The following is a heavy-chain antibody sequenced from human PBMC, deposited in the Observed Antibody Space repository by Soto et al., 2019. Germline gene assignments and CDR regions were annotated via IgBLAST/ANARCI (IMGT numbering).Heavy chain of an antibody. J-gene: IGHJ3*02. CDR3: ARDFTGYYDSSGYSFAAFDI. Sequence: SETLSLTCTVSGGSISSGGYYWSWIRQHPGKGLEWIGYIYYSGSTYYNPSLRSRVTISVDTSKNQFSLKLSSVTAADTAVYYCARDFTGYYDSSGYSFAAFDIWGQGTMVT. CDR2: IYYSGST. D-gene: IGHD3-22*01. CDR1: GGSISSGGYY. V-gene: IGHV4-31*03.